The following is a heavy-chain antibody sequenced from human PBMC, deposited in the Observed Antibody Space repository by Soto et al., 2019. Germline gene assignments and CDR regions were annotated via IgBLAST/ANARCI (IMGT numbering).Heavy chain of an antibody. Sequence: PGGSLRLSCAASGFTFSSYSMNWVRQAPGKGLEWVSSISSSSSYTYYADSVKGRFTISRDNAKNSLYLQMNSLRAEDTAVYYCARDGGTGDILTGYFSPIYYYYGMDVWGQGTTVTVSS. CDR1: GFTFSSYS. CDR3: ARDGGTGDILTGYFSPIYYYYGMDV. J-gene: IGHJ6*02. D-gene: IGHD3-9*01. CDR2: ISSSSSYT. V-gene: IGHV3-21*01.